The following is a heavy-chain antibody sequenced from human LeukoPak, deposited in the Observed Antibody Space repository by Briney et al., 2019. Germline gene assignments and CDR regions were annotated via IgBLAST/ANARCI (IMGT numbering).Heavy chain of an antibody. D-gene: IGHD3-10*01. CDR1: GGSISSGSYY. V-gene: IGHV4-61*02. CDR3: ARGEFYYGSGGYYNYYFDY. CDR2: IYTSGST. J-gene: IGHJ4*02. Sequence: SETLSLTCTVSGGSISSGSYYWSWIRQPAGKGLEWIGRIYTSGSTNYNPSLKSRVTMSVDTSKNQFSLKLSSVTAADTAVYYCARGEFYYGSGGYYNYYFDYWGQGTLVTVSS.